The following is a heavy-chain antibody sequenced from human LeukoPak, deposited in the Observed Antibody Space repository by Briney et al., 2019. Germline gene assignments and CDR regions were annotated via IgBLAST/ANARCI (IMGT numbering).Heavy chain of an antibody. J-gene: IGHJ3*02. CDR2: MNPNSGNT. Sequence: ASVKVSCKASGYTFTSYDINWVRQATGQGLEWMGWMNPNSGNTGYAQKFQGRVTITRNTSISTAYMELNSLRSEDTAVYYCARRRYCSSTSCFSSPYDAFDIWGQGTMVTVSS. V-gene: IGHV1-8*03. D-gene: IGHD2-2*01. CDR3: ARRRYCSSTSCFSSPYDAFDI. CDR1: GYTFTSYD.